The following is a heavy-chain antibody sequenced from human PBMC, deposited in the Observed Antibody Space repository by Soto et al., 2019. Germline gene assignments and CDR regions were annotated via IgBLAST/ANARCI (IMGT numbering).Heavy chain of an antibody. D-gene: IGHD2-15*01. CDR2: ISNSGTT. CDR1: GAPVPTPTYY. CDR3: ARRNSGGNGLDP. J-gene: IGHJ5*02. Sequence: QVQLQDSGPGLVKPSATLSLTSIVSGAPVPTPTYYWTWIRQPPGQGLEWIGYISNSGTTNYNPCFRSRITISADTSRTQFSLRLNFVSAADTAGYYSARRNSGGNGLDPWGQGALVTVS. V-gene: IGHV4-61*01.